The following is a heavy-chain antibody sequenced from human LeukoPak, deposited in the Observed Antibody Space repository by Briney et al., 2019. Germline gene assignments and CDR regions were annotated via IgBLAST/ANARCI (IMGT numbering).Heavy chain of an antibody. J-gene: IGHJ3*02. CDR2: IKQDGSEK. CDR3: AGVRSSWSGYDAFDI. CDR1: GFTFSSYA. Sequence: GGSLRLSCAASGFTFSSYAMSWVRQAPGKGLEGVANIKQDGSEKYYVDSVKGRFTISRDNAKNSLYLQMNSLRAEDTAVYYCAGVRSSWSGYDAFDIWGQGTMVTVSS. V-gene: IGHV3-7*01. D-gene: IGHD3-3*01.